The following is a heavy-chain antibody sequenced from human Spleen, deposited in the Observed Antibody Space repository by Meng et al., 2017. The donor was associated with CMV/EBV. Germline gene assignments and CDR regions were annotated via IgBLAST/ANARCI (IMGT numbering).Heavy chain of an antibody. Sequence: LSLTCAASGFTFSSYWMHWVRQAPGKGLVWVSRINSDGSSTSHADSVKGRFTISRDNAKNTLYLQMNSLRAEDTAVYYCANYGGNSEANDAFDIWGQGTMVTVSS. CDR2: INSDGSST. D-gene: IGHD4-23*01. CDR1: GFTFSSYW. CDR3: ANYGGNSEANDAFDI. J-gene: IGHJ3*02. V-gene: IGHV3-74*01.